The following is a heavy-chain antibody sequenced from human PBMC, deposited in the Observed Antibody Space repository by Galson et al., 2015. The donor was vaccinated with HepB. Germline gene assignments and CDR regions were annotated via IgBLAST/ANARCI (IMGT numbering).Heavy chain of an antibody. V-gene: IGHV3-74*01. D-gene: IGHD6-13*01. CDR1: GFTFSSYW. CDR2: INNDGSSR. J-gene: IGHJ6*02. Sequence: SLRLSCAASGFTFSSYWMHWVRQAPGKGLVWVSRINNDGSSRGYADSVKGRFTISRDNAKNTLYLQMNSLRAEDTAVYYCARGAPGGIAAGSTHYFYYGMDVWGQGTTVTVSS. CDR3: ARGAPGGIAAGSTHYFYYGMDV.